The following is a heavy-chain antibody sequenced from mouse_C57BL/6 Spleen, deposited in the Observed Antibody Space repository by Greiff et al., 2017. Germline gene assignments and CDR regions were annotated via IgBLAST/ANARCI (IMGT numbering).Heavy chain of an antibody. V-gene: IGHV1-81*01. D-gene: IGHD1-1*01. CDR1: GYTFTSYG. J-gene: IGHJ2*01. CDR3: ARGPYYYGSSAYFDY. Sequence: VKLMESGAELARPGASVKLSCKASGYTFTSYGISWVKQRTGQGLEWIGEIYPRSGNTYYNEKFKGKATLTADKSSSTAYMELRSLTSEDSAVYFCARGPYYYGSSAYFDYWGQGTTLTVSS. CDR2: IYPRSGNT.